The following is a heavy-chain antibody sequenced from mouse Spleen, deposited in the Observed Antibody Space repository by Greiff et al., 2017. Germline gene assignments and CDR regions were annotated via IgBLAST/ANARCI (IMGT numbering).Heavy chain of an antibody. CDR3: ARTGYDFLFAY. J-gene: IGHJ3*01. Sequence: DVQLVESGGGLVKLGGSLKLSCAASGFTFSSYAMSWVRQTPEKRLEWVATISSGGGNTYYPDSVKGRFTISRDNAKNTLYLQMSSLKSEDTAMYYCARTGYDFLFAYWGQGTLVTVSA. V-gene: IGHV5-9-3*01. CDR2: ISSGGGNT. CDR1: GFTFSSYA. D-gene: IGHD2-2*01.